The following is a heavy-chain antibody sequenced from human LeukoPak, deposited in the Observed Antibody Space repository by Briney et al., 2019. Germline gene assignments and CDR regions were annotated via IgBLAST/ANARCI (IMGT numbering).Heavy chain of an antibody. J-gene: IGHJ4*02. CDR1: GFTFSTYA. D-gene: IGHD6-13*01. CDR2: ITDGGGRT. CDR3: AKDSRIAEVSDY. V-gene: IGHV3-23*01. Sequence: GGSLRLSCAASGFTFSTYAMSWVRQAPGKGLQWVSAITDGGGRTYYADSVKGRFTISRDNSKNTLYLQMNSLRAEDTAVYYCAKDSRIAEVSDYWGQGTLVTVSS.